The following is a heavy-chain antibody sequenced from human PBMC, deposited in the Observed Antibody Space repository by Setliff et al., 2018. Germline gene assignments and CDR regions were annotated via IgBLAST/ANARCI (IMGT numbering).Heavy chain of an antibody. Sequence: GGSLRLSCGASGFTYNNCWVSWVRQAPGKGLEWLASINPDGSEKYYVGSVKGRFIISRDNAKNSLSLQMNSLRVEDTAVYYCVRDVAGGSHATYFDYWGQGTLVTVSS. CDR1: GFTYNNCW. CDR2: INPDGSEK. CDR3: VRDVAGGSHATYFDY. V-gene: IGHV3-7*01. D-gene: IGHD1-26*01. J-gene: IGHJ4*02.